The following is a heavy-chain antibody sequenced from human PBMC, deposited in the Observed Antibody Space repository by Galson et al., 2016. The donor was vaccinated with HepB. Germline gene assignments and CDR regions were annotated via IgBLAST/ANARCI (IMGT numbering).Heavy chain of an antibody. CDR3: AREPGDNYGFTWGY. D-gene: IGHD5-18*01. Sequence: SLRLSCAASGFTFSTYWMTWVRQAPGKGLEWVANIKEDGSERYYADSVRGRFTISRDNAKNSLYLQMNSLRAEDAAVYYCAREPGDNYGFTWGYWGQGTRVTVSS. CDR2: IKEDGSER. J-gene: IGHJ4*02. CDR1: GFTFSTYW. V-gene: IGHV3-7*01.